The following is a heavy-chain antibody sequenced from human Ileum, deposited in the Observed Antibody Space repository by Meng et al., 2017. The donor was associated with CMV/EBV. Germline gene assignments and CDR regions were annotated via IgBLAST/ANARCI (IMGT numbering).Heavy chain of an antibody. Sequence: YYMHWVRQAPGQGLEWMGIINPSGGSTSYAQKFQGRVTMTRDTSTSTVYMELSSLRSEDTAVYYCARLETGLYNWNYLRDTDAFDIWGQGTMVTVSS. CDR1: YY. CDR3: ARLETGLYNWNYLRDTDAFDI. D-gene: IGHD1-7*01. CDR2: INPSGGST. J-gene: IGHJ3*02. V-gene: IGHV1-46*01.